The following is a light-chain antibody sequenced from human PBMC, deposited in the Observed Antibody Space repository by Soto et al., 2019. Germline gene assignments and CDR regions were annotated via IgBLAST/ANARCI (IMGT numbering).Light chain of an antibody. CDR1: ETIRGL. J-gene: IGKJ5*01. Sequence: SPEHKTNLSCSASETIRGLLAWYQQRPGQPPRLLIYDTSNRATGIPARFSGSGSGTDFTLTICGLEPADRRVYNSAERPFRPIRFAEGTRPEI. V-gene: IGKV3-11*01. CDR2: DTS. CDR3: AERPFRPIR.